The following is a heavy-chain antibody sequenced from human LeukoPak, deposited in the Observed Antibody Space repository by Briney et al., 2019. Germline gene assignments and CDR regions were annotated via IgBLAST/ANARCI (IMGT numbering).Heavy chain of an antibody. CDR1: GGSISSADFH. D-gene: IGHD3-10*01. CDR2: ISYSAST. CDR3: ARDSMVRGMGY. V-gene: IGHV4-30-4*01. J-gene: IGHJ4*02. Sequence: SRTLSLTCTVSGGSISSADFHWSWIRQPPGKGLQWIGYISYSASTYYNPSLKSRLTISVDTSKNQFSLKLSSVTAADTAVYYCARDSMVRGMGYWGQGTLVTVSS.